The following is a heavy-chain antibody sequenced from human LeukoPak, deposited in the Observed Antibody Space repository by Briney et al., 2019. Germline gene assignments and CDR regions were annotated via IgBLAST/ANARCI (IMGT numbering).Heavy chain of an antibody. CDR1: GFSFSNYW. Sequence: GGSLRLSCAVSGFSFSNYWMHWVRQAPGKGLEWVSVISGSGGSTYSADSVKGRFTISRDNSKNTLFLQMSSLRPGDTAVYYCAKLPAADSAWWFDPWGQGTLVTVSS. CDR2: ISGSGGST. J-gene: IGHJ5*02. D-gene: IGHD2-2*01. CDR3: AKLPAADSAWWFDP. V-gene: IGHV3-23*01.